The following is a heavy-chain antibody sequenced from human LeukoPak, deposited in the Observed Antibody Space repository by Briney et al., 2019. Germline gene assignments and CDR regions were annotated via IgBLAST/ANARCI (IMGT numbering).Heavy chain of an antibody. D-gene: IGHD2-21*02. CDR1: GFTFSSYN. CDR3: ARGVYCGGDCYSPVPEDY. CDR2: ISSSSSYI. V-gene: IGHV3-21*01. Sequence: GGSLRLSCAASGFTFSSYNMNWVRQAPGKGLEWVSSISSSSSYIYYADSVKGRFTISRDNAKNSLYLQMNSLRAEDTAVYYCARGVYCGGDCYSPVPEDYWGQGTLVTVSS. J-gene: IGHJ4*02.